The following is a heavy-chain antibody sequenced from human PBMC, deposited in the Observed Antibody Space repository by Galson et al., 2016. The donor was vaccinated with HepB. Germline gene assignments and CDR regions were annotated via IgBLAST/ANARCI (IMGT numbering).Heavy chain of an antibody. D-gene: IGHD7-27*01. CDR3: AKDGGGRSGGWGSYYDHGMDV. V-gene: IGHV3-9*01. CDR2: IGWNCGRG. J-gene: IGHJ6*04. CDR1: GFTFDDYA. Sequence: YLRLSCAASGFTFDDYAMHWVRQSPGKGLECVSGIGWNCGRGDYADSVKGRSTHSRDNAQNSLFLQMNSLRPEDTAFYYCAKDGGGRSGGWGSYYDHGMDVWGKGTTVTVSS.